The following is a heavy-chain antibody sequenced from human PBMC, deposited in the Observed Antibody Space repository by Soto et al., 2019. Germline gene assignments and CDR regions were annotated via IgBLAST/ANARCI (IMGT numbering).Heavy chain of an antibody. Sequence: ASVKVSCKVSGYTLTELSMHWVRQAPGKGLEWMGWIDPDSGGTIYAQKFQGWVTMTRDTSIGTAYMELSSLRSDDTAVYYCARDRSIAAAGTYYYSYMDVWGKGTTVTVSS. CDR1: GYTLTELS. J-gene: IGHJ6*03. CDR2: IDPDSGGT. V-gene: IGHV1-2*04. CDR3: ARDRSIAAAGTYYYSYMDV. D-gene: IGHD6-13*01.